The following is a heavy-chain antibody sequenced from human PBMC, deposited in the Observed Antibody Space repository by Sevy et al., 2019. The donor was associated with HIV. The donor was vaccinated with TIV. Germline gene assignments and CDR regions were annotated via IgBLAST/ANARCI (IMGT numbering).Heavy chain of an antibody. D-gene: IGHD1-1*01. Sequence: GGSLRLSCAASGFTFSTYAMHWLRQAPGKGLEWMAVISHDERTTYYADSVKGRFTISRDNSKNTLYLQMDSLRPEDTTIYYCARDPGNSGNYWGQGTLVTVSS. J-gene: IGHJ4*02. V-gene: IGHV3-30*04. CDR2: ISHDERTT. CDR3: ARDPGNSGNY. CDR1: GFTFSTYA.